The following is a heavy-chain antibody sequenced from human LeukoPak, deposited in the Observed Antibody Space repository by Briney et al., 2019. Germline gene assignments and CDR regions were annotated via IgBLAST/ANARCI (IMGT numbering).Heavy chain of an antibody. CDR3: VSFYETY. Sequence: SGGSLRVSCAASGNYWMHWVRQAPGKGLVWVSHINSDGSWTSYADSVKGRFTISKDNAKNTVYLQMNSLRAEDTAVYYCVSFYETYWGRGTLVTVSS. CDR2: INSDGSWT. CDR1: GNYW. J-gene: IGHJ4*02. D-gene: IGHD3-22*01. V-gene: IGHV3-74*01.